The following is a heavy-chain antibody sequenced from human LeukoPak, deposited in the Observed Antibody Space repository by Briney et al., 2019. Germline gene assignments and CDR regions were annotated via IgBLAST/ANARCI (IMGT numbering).Heavy chain of an antibody. CDR2: IFHTGHT. V-gene: IGHV4-30-2*01. D-gene: IGHD3-10*01. CDR1: GGSISSGDYP. Sequence: PSQTLSLTCAVFGGSISSGDYPWSWIRQPPGKDLEWIGYIFHTGHTSYNPSLKSRVTISVDMSKNQLSLKLSSVTAADTAVYYCARGFYGSGSQFDYWGQGTLVTVSS. CDR3: ARGFYGSGSQFDY. J-gene: IGHJ4*02.